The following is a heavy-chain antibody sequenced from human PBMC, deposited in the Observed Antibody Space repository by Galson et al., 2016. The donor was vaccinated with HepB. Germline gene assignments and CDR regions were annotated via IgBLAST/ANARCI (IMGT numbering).Heavy chain of an antibody. CDR2: IGTADDN. V-gene: IGHV3-13*01. CDR1: GFIFSTYD. D-gene: IGHD7-27*01. CDR3: ARVGIRDAFDV. J-gene: IGHJ3*01. Sequence: SLRLSCAASGFIFSTYDMHWVRQVTGKGLEWVSGIGTADDNYYPDSVKGRFIISRENAKNSLYLQMNSLRAGDTAVYYCARVGIRDAFDVWGRGTMVTVSS.